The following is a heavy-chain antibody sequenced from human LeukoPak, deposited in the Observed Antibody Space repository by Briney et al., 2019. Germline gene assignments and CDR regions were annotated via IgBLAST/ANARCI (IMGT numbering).Heavy chain of an antibody. CDR3: ARQSISGSSLSYFDY. V-gene: IGHV4-59*01. Sequence: SETLSLTCTVSGGSISSYHWSWIRQPPGKGLEWIGNIYDSGSTNYNPSLKSRVTISVDTSKNQCSLKLSSVTAADTAVYYCARQSISGSSLSYFDYWGQGTLVNVSS. CDR2: IYDSGST. J-gene: IGHJ4*02. D-gene: IGHD3-22*01. CDR1: GGSISSYH.